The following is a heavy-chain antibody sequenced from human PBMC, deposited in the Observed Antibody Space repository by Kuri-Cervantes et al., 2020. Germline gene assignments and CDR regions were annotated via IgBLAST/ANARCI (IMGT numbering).Heavy chain of an antibody. CDR1: GYTFTNYL. D-gene: IGHD6-13*01. J-gene: IGHJ4*02. CDR3: ARETVIAALDY. Sequence: SVKVSCKASGYTFTNYLMHWVRQAPGQGLEWMGGIIPIFGTANYAQKFQGRVTITADKSTSTAYMELSSLRSEDTAVYYCARETVIAALDYWGQGTLVTVSS. CDR2: IIPIFGTA. V-gene: IGHV1-69*06.